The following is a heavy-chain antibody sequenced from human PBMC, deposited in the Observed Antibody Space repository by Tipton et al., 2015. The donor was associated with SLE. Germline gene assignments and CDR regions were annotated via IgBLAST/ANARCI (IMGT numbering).Heavy chain of an antibody. V-gene: IGHV4-31*03. CDR3: ARGGYVWGSYRAYYFDY. J-gene: IGHJ4*02. Sequence: TLSLTCTVSGGSISSGGYYWSWIRQHPGKGLEWIGEIYHRGSTNYNPSLKSRVTISVDKSKNQFSLKLSSVTAADTAVYYCARGGYVWGSYRAYYFDYWGQGTLVTVSS. D-gene: IGHD3-16*02. CDR1: GGSISSGGYY. CDR2: IYHRGST.